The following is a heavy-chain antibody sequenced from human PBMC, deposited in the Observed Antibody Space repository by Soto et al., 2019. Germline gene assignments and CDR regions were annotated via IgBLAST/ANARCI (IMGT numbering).Heavy chain of an antibody. D-gene: IGHD1-7*01. CDR3: AKDPNWNYVSNYFDY. CDR2: ISGSGGST. J-gene: IGHJ4*02. V-gene: IGHV3-23*01. Sequence: PGGSLRLSCAASGFTFSSYAMSWVRQAPGKGLEWVSAISGSGGSTYYADSVKGRFTISRDNSKNTLYLQMNSLRAEDTAVYYCAKDPNWNYVSNYFDYWGQGTLVTSPQ. CDR1: GFTFSSYA.